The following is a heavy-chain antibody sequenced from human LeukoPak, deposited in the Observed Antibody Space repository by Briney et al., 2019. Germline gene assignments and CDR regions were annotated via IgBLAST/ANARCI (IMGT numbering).Heavy chain of an antibody. D-gene: IGHD2-2*01. J-gene: IGHJ4*02. V-gene: IGHV1-58*01. CDR3: AAHCSSTSCYVVDY. CDR2: IVVGRGNT. CDR1: GFTFTSSA. Sequence: SVKVSCKVSGFTFTSSAVQWVRQARGQRLEWIGWIVVGRGNTNYAQKFQERVTITTDMSTSTAYMELSSLRSEDTAVYYCAAHCSSTSCYVVDYWGQGTLVTVSS.